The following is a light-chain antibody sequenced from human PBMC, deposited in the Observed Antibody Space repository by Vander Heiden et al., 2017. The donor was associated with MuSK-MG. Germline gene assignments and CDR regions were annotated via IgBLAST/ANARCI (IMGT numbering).Light chain of an antibody. Sequence: DIVMTQSPDSLAVSLGERATINCKSSQNILYSSNNKSYLAWYQQKPGQPPKLLIYWASTRESGVPDRFSGSGSGTDFTLTISSLQAEDVAVYYCQQDDDTPYIFGQGTKLEIK. CDR3: QQDDDTPYI. J-gene: IGKJ2*01. V-gene: IGKV4-1*01. CDR2: WAS. CDR1: QNILYSSNNKSY.